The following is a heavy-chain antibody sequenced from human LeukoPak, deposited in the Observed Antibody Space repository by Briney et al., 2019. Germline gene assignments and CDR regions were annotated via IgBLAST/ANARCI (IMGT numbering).Heavy chain of an antibody. D-gene: IGHD1-26*01. CDR1: GGSISGYY. CDR2: IYYSGST. Sequence: SETLSLTCTVSGGSISGYYWSWIRQPPGKGLEWIGYIYYSGSTNYNPSLKSRVTLSVDTSKNQFSLKLSSVTAADTAVYYCARVAFGSYYVFFDYWGQGTLVTVSS. J-gene: IGHJ4*02. V-gene: IGHV4-59*01. CDR3: ARVAFGSYYVFFDY.